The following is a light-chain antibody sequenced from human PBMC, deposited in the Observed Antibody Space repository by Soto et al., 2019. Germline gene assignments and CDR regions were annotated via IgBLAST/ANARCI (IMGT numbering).Light chain of an antibody. CDR2: WAS. V-gene: IGKV4-1*01. J-gene: IGKJ1*01. Sequence: DIVMTQSPDSLAVSLGERATINCKSSQSVLYSNNKNYVAWYQQKPGQPPKLLIYWASTRESGVPDRFSGSGSGTDFHLPISSLQAEDVAVYYCQQYYDAPQNFGQGTKVEIK. CDR1: QSVLYSNNKNY. CDR3: QQYYDAPQN.